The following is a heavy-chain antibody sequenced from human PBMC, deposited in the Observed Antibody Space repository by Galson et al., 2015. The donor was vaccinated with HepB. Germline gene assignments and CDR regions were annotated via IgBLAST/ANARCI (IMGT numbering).Heavy chain of an antibody. CDR3: AKAGLAGYSASWFHYYFDY. V-gene: IGHV3-23*01. CDR1: GFSFNTYA. D-gene: IGHD6-13*01. CDR2: ISGSGGST. J-gene: IGHJ4*02. Sequence: SLRLSCAASGFSFNTYAMSWVRQAPGKGLEWVSAISGSGGSTNYADSVKGRFTISRDNSKNTLYLQMNSLRAEDTAIYYCAKAGLAGYSASWFHYYFDYWGQGTLVTVSS.